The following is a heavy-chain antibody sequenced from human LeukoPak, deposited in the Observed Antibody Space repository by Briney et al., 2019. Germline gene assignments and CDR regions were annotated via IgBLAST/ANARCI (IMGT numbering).Heavy chain of an antibody. J-gene: IGHJ4*02. D-gene: IGHD3-10*01. CDR2: ISWNSGSI. Sequence: PGRSLRLSCAASGFTFDDCAMHWVRQAPGKGLEWVSGISWNSGSIGYADSVKGRFTISRDNAKNSLYLQMNSLRAEDTALYYCARGGLLWFGEYFDYWGQGTLVTVSS. V-gene: IGHV3-9*01. CDR1: GFTFDDCA. CDR3: ARGGLLWFGEYFDY.